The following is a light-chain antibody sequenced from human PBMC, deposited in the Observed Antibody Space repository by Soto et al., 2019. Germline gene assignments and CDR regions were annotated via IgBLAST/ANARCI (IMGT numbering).Light chain of an antibody. CDR3: SSYAGSNTFV. CDR1: SSDVGGYNL. V-gene: IGLV2-8*01. Sequence: QSALTQPPSASGSPGQSVTISCTGTSSDVGGYNLVSWYQQHPGEAPKLMISEVNERPSGVPGRFSGAKSGNTASLTVSGLRTEDEAYYYCSSYAGSNTFVFGTGTKVTVL. J-gene: IGLJ1*01. CDR2: EVN.